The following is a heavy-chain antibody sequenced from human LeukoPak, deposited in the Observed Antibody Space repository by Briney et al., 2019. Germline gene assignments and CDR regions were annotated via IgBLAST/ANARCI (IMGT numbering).Heavy chain of an antibody. CDR1: GFAFSSHW. J-gene: IGHJ6*02. CDR3: ARNNGMDV. V-gene: IGHV3-7*03. Sequence: GGSLRLSWAASGFAFSSHWMTWVRQVPGRGPEWVANVNRDGSETYYLDSVKGRFTISKDNAKNSLYLQMNSLRAEDTALYHCARNNGMDVWGQGTTVIVSS. CDR2: VNRDGSET.